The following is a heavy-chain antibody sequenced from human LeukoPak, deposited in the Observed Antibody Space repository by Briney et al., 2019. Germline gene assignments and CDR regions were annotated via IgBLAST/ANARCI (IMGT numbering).Heavy chain of an antibody. Sequence: PGGSLRLSCAASGFTFSDSYMTWVRQAPGKGVEWVAYISGSGHDINYSDSVKGRFTISRDNAKNSLYLQMNSLRAEDTALYYCARDRTNTYYYDSSGSGAFDIWGQGTMVTVSS. CDR1: GFTFSDSY. V-gene: IGHV3-11*05. CDR2: ISGSGHDI. D-gene: IGHD3-22*01. J-gene: IGHJ3*02. CDR3: ARDRTNTYYYDSSGSGAFDI.